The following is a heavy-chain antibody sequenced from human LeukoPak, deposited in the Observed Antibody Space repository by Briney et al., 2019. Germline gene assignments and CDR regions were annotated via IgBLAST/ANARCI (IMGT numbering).Heavy chain of an antibody. CDR3: ARDPAPDIVVVPAALDY. CDR2: ISYDGSNK. V-gene: IGHV3-30-3*01. D-gene: IGHD2-2*01. CDR1: GFTFSSYA. J-gene: IGHJ4*02. Sequence: PGGSLRLSCAASGFTFSSYAMHWVRQAPGKGLEWVAVISYDGSNKYYADSVKGRFTISRDNSKNTLYLQMNSLRAEDTAVYYCARDPAPDIVVVPAALDYWGQGTLVTVSS.